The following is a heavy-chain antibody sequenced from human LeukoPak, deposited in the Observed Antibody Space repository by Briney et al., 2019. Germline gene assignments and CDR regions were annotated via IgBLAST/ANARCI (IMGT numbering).Heavy chain of an antibody. CDR3: ARHVYTTSWTYYYYYMGV. CDR2: FYYSGST. Sequence: SETLSLTCTVSGGSISSSSYYWGWIRQPPGKGLEWIGSFYYSGSTYYNPSLKSRVTISVDTSKNEFSLKLSSVTAADTAVYYCARHVYTTSWTYYYYYMGVWGKGTTVTISS. V-gene: IGHV4-39*01. J-gene: IGHJ6*03. CDR1: GGSISSSSYY. D-gene: IGHD2-2*01.